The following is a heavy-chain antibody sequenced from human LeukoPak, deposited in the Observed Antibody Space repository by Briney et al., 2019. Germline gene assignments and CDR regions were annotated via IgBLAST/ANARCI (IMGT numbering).Heavy chain of an antibody. CDR2: IWYDGSNK. CDR1: GFIFSNYG. J-gene: IGHJ4*02. CDR3: ARMGGYSGYDLNF. D-gene: IGHD5-12*01. V-gene: IGHV3-33*01. Sequence: GRSLRLSCAASGFIFSNYGMHWVRQAPGKGLECVAVIWYDGSNKYYADSVKGRFTISRDNSKDTLYLQMNSLRVDDTAVYYCARMGGYSGYDLNFWGQGTLVTVSS.